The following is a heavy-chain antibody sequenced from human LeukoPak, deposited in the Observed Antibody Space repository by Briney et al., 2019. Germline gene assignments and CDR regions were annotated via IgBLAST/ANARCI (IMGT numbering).Heavy chain of an antibody. V-gene: IGHV3-7*01. CDR2: IKQDGSEK. Sequence: GGSLRLSCAASGFTFDDYGMSWVRQAPGKGLEWVANIKQDGSEKYYVDSVKGRFTISRDNAKNSLYLQMNSLRAEDTAVYYCAKRFGNYGYWGQGTLVTVSS. D-gene: IGHD4-11*01. CDR1: GFTFDDYG. J-gene: IGHJ4*02. CDR3: AKRFGNYGY.